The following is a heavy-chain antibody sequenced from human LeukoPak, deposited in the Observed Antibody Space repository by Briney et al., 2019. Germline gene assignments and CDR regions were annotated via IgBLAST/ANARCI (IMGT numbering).Heavy chain of an antibody. J-gene: IGHJ5*02. D-gene: IGHD5-12*01. CDR2: IWYDGSNK. Sequence: PGRSLRLSCAASGFSFSSYGIRWVRQAPGKGLEWVAIIWYDGSNKYYADSVKGRFTVSRDNSKNTVYLQMNSLRVEDTAVYYCSDSGYDGEESWGQGTLVTVSS. V-gene: IGHV3-33*01. CDR3: SDSGYDGEES. CDR1: GFSFSSYG.